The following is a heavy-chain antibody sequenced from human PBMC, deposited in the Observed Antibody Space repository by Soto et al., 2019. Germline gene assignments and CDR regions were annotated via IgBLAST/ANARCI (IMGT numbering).Heavy chain of an antibody. V-gene: IGHV1-69*13. D-gene: IGHD6-19*01. Sequence: GASVKVSCKASGGTFSDFAFSWVRQAPGQGLEWMGGIMPIFGTSGTTNYAQRFQGKVTITADESMSTSYMELSSLRPGDTAIYYCATTPGPGVVVAEDFHYYYGMDVWGRGTTVTVSS. CDR2: IMPIFGTSGTT. J-gene: IGHJ6*02. CDR3: ATTPGPGVVVAEDFHYYYGMDV. CDR1: GGTFSDFA.